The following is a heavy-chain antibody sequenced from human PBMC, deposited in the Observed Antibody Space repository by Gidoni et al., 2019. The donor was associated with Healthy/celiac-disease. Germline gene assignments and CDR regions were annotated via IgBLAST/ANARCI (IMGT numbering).Heavy chain of an antibody. CDR3: ARNRGYYYYDSSGYAPTFDY. D-gene: IGHD3-22*01. CDR2: INHSGST. CDR1: GGSCSGYY. J-gene: IGHJ4*02. Sequence: QVQLQQWGAGLLKTSETMSLTCAVYGGSCSGYYWRWIRQPPGKGLEWIGEINHSGSTNYNPSLKSRVTISVDTSKNQFSLKLSSLTAADTAVYYCARNRGYYYYDSSGYAPTFDYWGQGTLVTVSS. V-gene: IGHV4-34*01.